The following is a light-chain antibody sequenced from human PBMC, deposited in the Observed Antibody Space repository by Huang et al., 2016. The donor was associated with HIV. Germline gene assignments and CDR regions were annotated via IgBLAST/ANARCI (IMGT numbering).Light chain of an antibody. CDR1: QSVSGN. V-gene: IGKV3-15*01. J-gene: IGKJ5*01. CDR2: GAS. CDR3: QQYNNWPPIT. Sequence: EIVMTQSPVTLSVSPGERAPLSCRASQSVSGNLAWYQHKPGQAHRLLIYGASTRATGVPARFRGSGSGTEFTLTISSLQSEDFALYYCQQYNNWPPITFGQGTRLEIK.